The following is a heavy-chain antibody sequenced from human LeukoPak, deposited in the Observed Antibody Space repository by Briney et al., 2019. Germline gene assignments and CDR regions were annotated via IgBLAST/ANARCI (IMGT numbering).Heavy chain of an antibody. D-gene: IGHD2-2*01. CDR3: ARDPVVPAALDV. CDR2: INDDGISA. Sequence: GGSLRLSCAASGFTLGNYWMHLVRQAPGKGLEWVARINDDGISASYADSVKGRFIISRDNAVNTVYLEMNSLRVEDTAVYYCARDPVVPAALDVWGQGTAVTVSS. J-gene: IGHJ6*02. V-gene: IGHV3-74*01. CDR1: GFTLGNYW.